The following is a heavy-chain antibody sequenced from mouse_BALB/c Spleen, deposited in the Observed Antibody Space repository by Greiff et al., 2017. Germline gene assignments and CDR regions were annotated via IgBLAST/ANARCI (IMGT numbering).Heavy chain of an antibody. V-gene: IGHV3-6*02. CDR3: ARGERTGGYAMDY. J-gene: IGHJ4*01. CDR2: ISYDGSN. CDR1: GYSITSGYY. D-gene: IGHD4-1*01. Sequence: DVKLQESGPGLVKPSQSLSLTCSVTGYSITSGYYWNWIRQFPGNKLEWMGYISYDGSNNYNPSLKNRISITRDTSKNQFFLKLNSVTTEDTATYYCARGERTGGYAMDYWGQGTSVTVSS.